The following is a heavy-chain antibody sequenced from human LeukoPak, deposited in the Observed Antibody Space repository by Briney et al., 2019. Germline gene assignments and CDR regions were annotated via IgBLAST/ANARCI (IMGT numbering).Heavy chain of an antibody. CDR2: IYYSGST. Sequence: SETLSLTCTVSGGSISSSSYYWGWIRQPPGKGLEWIGSIYYSGSTYYNPSLKSRVTISVDTSKNQFSLKLSSVTAADTAVYYCARSPGWSLTGASFGYWGQGTLVTVSS. CDR3: ARSPGWSLTGASFGY. V-gene: IGHV4-39*01. D-gene: IGHD6-19*01. J-gene: IGHJ4*02. CDR1: GGSISSSSYY.